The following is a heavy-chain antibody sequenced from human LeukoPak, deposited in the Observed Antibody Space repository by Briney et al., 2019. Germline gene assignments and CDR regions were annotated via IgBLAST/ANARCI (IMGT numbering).Heavy chain of an antibody. D-gene: IGHD2-8*01. J-gene: IGHJ6*02. CDR2: TSGSVGST. Sequence: GGSLRLSCAASRFTFSSYGMRWVRQAPGKVLEWVSATSGSVGSTYYADCVKGRLTLSRDNSKNTLYLQMPSLRAEDTAVYYCAKTAIDDRRELMVYAIYAYYYYYGMDGWGQGTTVTASS. V-gene: IGHV3-23*01. CDR1: RFTFSSYG. CDR3: AKTAIDDRRELMVYAIYAYYYYYGMDG.